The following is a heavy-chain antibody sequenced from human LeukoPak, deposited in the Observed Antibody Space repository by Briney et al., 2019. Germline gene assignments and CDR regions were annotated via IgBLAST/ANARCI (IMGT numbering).Heavy chain of an antibody. J-gene: IGHJ4*02. V-gene: IGHV4-34*01. Sequence: SETLSLTCAVYGGSFSGYYWSWIRQPPGKGLEWIGEINHSGSTNYNPSLKSRVTKSVDTSKNQFSLKLSSVTAADTAVYYCARGLYYDSSGYPYYWGQGTLVTVSS. CDR3: ARGLYYDSSGYPYY. CDR2: INHSGST. CDR1: GGSFSGYY. D-gene: IGHD3-22*01.